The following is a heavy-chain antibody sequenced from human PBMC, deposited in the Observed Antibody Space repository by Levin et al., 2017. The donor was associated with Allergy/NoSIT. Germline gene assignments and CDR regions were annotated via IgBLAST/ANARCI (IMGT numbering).Heavy chain of an antibody. Sequence: GGSLRLSCKASGGTFSSYAISWVRQAPGQGLEWMGGIIPIFGTANYAQKFQGRVTITADESTSTAYMELSSLRSEDTAVYYCARVGGSGSRYYYYYMDVWGKGTTVTVSS. CDR2: IIPIFGTA. CDR1: GGTFSSYA. CDR3: ARVGGSGSRYYYYYMDV. V-gene: IGHV1-69*01. D-gene: IGHD3-10*01. J-gene: IGHJ6*03.